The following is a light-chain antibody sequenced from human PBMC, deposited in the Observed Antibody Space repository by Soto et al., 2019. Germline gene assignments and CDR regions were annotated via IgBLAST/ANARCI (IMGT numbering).Light chain of an antibody. Sequence: DIQITQSPSTMSASVGDRVTITCRASQSIRSWLAWYQQKPGKAPKLLIQKASSLESGVPSRFSGSGSGTEFTLTISSLQPDDFATYYCQQYNSFSTFGQGTKVDIK. J-gene: IGKJ1*01. CDR1: QSIRSW. CDR3: QQYNSFST. V-gene: IGKV1-5*03. CDR2: KAS.